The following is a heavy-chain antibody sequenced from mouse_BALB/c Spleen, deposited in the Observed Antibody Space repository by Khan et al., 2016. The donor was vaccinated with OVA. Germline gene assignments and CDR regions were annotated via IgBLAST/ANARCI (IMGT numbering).Heavy chain of an antibody. CDR3: TRLAYYYDSEGFAY. CDR2: VSTGGGYT. V-gene: IGHV5-6*01. J-gene: IGHJ3*01. Sequence: VQLKESGGDLVKPGGSLKLSCAASGFTFRTYGMSWVRQTPDKRLEWVATVSTGGGYTYYPDSVKGRFTISRDNAKNTLYLQMSGLKSEDTAMFYCTRLAYYYDSEGFAYWGQGTLVTVSA. CDR1: GFTFRTYG. D-gene: IGHD1-1*01.